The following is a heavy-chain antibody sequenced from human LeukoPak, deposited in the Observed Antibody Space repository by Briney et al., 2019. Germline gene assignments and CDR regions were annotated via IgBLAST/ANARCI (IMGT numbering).Heavy chain of an antibody. D-gene: IGHD6-6*01. J-gene: IGHJ4*02. CDR3: TGQEYSSSPGDY. V-gene: IGHV3-73*01. CDR1: GFTFSGSA. Sequence: PGGSLRLSCAASGFTFSGSAMHWVRQAPRKGLEWVGRIRIKANNYATAYAASVKGRFTISRDDSRNTAYLQMNSLKTEDTAVYYCTGQEYSSSPGDYWGQGTLVTVSS. CDR2: IRIKANNYAT.